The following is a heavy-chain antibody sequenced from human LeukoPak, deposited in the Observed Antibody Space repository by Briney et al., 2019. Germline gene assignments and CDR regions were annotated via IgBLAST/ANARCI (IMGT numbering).Heavy chain of an antibody. CDR2: IYYSGST. CDR1: GGSVSSGSYY. Sequence: ASETLSLTCTVSGGSVSSGSYYWNWIRQPPGKGLEWIGYIYYSGSTSYNPSLKSRATISIDTSMNQFSLKLSSVTAADTAVYYCARGVYSGTYYVDQWGQGTRVAVSS. V-gene: IGHV4-61*01. CDR3: ARGVYSGTYYVDQ. J-gene: IGHJ4*02. D-gene: IGHD1-26*01.